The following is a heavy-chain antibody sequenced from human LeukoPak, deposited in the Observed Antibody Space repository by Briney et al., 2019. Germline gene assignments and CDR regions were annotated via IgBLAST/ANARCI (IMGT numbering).Heavy chain of an antibody. V-gene: IGHV4-39*01. CDR1: GGSISSSSYY. J-gene: IGHJ5*02. CDR2: IYYSGST. Sequence: SETLSLTCTVSGGSISSSSYYWGWIRQPPGKGLEWIGSIYYSGSTYYNPSLKSRVTISVDTSKNQFSLKLSSVTAADTAVYYCARQGKNGDPAWFDPWGQGTLVTVSS. D-gene: IGHD4-17*01. CDR3: ARQGKNGDPAWFDP.